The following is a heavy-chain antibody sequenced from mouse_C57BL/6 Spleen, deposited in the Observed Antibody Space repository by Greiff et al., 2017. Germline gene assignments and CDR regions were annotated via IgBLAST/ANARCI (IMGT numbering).Heavy chain of an antibody. V-gene: IGHV1-80*01. D-gene: IGHD1-1*01. CDR2: IYPGDGDT. J-gene: IGHJ4*01. CDR1: GYAFSSYW. Sequence: VQLKESGAELVKPGASVKISCKASGYAFSSYWMNWVKQRPGKGLEWIGQIYPGDGDTNYNGKFKGKATLTADKSSSTAYMQLSSLTSEDSAVYFCARRNYGDYYAMDYWGQGTSGTVSS. CDR3: ARRNYGDYYAMDY.